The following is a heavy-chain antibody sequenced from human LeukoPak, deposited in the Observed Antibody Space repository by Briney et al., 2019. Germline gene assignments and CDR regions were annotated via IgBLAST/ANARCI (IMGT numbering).Heavy chain of an antibody. CDR1: GGSISSYY. Sequence: SETLSLTCTVSGGSISSYYWSWIRQPPGKGLEWIGYIYYAGSTDYNPSLKSRVAISVDTSKNQFSLKLSSVTAADTAVYYCARGSKAAPGTFDYWGRGTLVTVSS. D-gene: IGHD6-13*01. CDR2: IYYAGST. V-gene: IGHV4-59*01. CDR3: ARGSKAAPGTFDY. J-gene: IGHJ4*02.